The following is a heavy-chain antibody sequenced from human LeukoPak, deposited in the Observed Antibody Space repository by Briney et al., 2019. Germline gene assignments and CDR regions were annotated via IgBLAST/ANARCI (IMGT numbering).Heavy chain of an antibody. CDR3: AKDHGEGSYYFSLRA. V-gene: IGHV3-30*18. CDR1: GFTFSSYG. CDR2: ISYDGSNK. J-gene: IGHJ5*02. Sequence: GGSLRLSCAASGFTFSSYGMHWVRQAPGKGLEWVAVISYDGSNKYYADSVKGRFTISRDNSKNTLYLQMNSLRAEDTAVYYCAKDHGEGSYYFSLRAWGQGTLVTVSS. D-gene: IGHD1-26*01.